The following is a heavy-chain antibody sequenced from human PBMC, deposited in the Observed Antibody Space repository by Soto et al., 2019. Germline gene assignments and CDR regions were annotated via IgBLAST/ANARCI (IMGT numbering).Heavy chain of an antibody. V-gene: IGHV4-30-4*01. CDR2: IYYSGST. CDR3: ARDRAKWKDYYYYGMDV. D-gene: IGHD1-20*01. J-gene: IGHJ6*02. CDR1: GGSLSSGDDF. Sequence: LSLTCTVSGGSLSSGDDFWTWIRQPPGKGLEWIGYIYYSGSTYYNPSLKSRLTMSVDTSKNQFSLKLSSVTAADTAVYYCARDRAKWKDYYYYGMDVWGQGTTVTVSS.